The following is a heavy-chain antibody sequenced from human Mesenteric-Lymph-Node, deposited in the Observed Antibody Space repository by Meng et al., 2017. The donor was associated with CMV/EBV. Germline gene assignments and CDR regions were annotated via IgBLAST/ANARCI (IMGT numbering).Heavy chain of an antibody. CDR2: IYYSGST. Sequence: VSGGSISSGGYYWSWIRQHPGKGLEWIGYIYYSGSTYYNPSLKSRVTISVDTSKNQFSLKLSSVTAADTAVYYCARDYYDSSGGFDYWGQGTLVTVSS. J-gene: IGHJ4*02. D-gene: IGHD3-22*01. V-gene: IGHV4-31*02. CDR3: ARDYYDSSGGFDY. CDR1: GGSISSGGYY.